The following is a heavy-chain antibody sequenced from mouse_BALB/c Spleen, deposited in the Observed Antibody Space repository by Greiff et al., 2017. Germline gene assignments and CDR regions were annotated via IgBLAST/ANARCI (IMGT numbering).Heavy chain of an antibody. J-gene: IGHJ2*01. V-gene: IGHV1-54*01. Sequence: QVQLQQSGAELVRPGTSVKVSCKASGYAFTNYLIEWVKQRPGQGLEWIGVINPGSGGTNYNEKFKGKATLTADKSSSTAYMQLSSLTSVDSAVYFCARMTLGRFDYWGQGTTLTVSS. D-gene: IGHD1-2*01. CDR2: INPGSGGT. CDR1: GYAFTNYL. CDR3: ARMTLGRFDY.